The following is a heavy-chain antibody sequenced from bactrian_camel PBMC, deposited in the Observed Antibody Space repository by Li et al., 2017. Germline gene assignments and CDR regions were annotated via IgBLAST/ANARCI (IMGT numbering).Heavy chain of an antibody. CDR3: AAWAFSVCTVATGLSMNQW. CDR2: IATGGGST. J-gene: IGHJ4*01. Sequence: HVQLVESGGGSVQPGGSLRLTCVISQYTDITNCMGWFRRAPGKPREGVAAIATGGGSTWYVDSVKGRFTVSEDNAKKMLYLQMNSLKPEDTGMYYCAAWAFSVCTVATGLSMNQWWGPGTQVTVS. V-gene: IGHV3S1*01. D-gene: IGHD6*01. CDR1: QYTDITNC.